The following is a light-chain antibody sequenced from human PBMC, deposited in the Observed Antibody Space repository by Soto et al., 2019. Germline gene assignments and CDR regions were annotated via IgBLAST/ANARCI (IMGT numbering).Light chain of an antibody. Sequence: IVLTQSPATLFLSPGERATLSCRASQSVSSYLAWYQQKPGQAPRLLIYDAANRATGIPGRFSGSGSGTDFTLTISSLEPEDFAVYYCQQRTNLLTFGGGTKVELK. V-gene: IGKV3-11*01. CDR2: DAA. CDR1: QSVSSY. CDR3: QQRTNLLT. J-gene: IGKJ4*01.